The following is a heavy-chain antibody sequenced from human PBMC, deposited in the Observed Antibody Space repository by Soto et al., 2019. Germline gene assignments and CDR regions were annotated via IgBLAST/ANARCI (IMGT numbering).Heavy chain of an antibody. Sequence: PXETLSLPCIVSGGSISSSSYYWGWIRQPPGKGLEWIGSIYYSGSTYYNPSLKSRVTISVDTSKNQFSLKLSSVTAADTAVFYCERHRARNWFDTWGQGTLVTVSS. CDR2: IYYSGST. CDR3: ERHRARNWFDT. D-gene: IGHD6-6*01. V-gene: IGHV4-39*01. CDR1: GGSISSSSYY. J-gene: IGHJ5*02.